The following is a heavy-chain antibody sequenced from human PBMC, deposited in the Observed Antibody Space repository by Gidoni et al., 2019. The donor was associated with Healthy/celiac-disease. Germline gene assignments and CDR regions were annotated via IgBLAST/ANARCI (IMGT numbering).Heavy chain of an antibody. CDR3: ARVIAVAGTRRFSLADY. D-gene: IGHD6-19*01. CDR1: GFSLSNARRC. CDR2: IVSNEEK. Sequence: QVTLKESGPVLVKPTETLPLTCTVSGFSLSNARRCVSWIRQPPGKALEWLAHIVSNEEKSYSTSLKSRLTSSKDTAKSQVVLTMTNMDPVDTATYYCARVIAVAGTRRFSLADYWGRVTLVTVSS. V-gene: IGHV2-26*01. J-gene: IGHJ4*02.